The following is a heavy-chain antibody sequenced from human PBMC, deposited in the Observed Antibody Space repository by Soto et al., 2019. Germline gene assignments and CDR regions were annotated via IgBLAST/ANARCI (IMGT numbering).Heavy chain of an antibody. Sequence: EVQLLESGGGLALPGGSLRLSCAASGITFSSYAMSWIRQAPGKGLKWVSAISGSGGSTYYADSVEGRFTISRDNSKNTRYLQMNSLRAEDTAVYYCAKDLLTGTTSYYYGMDVWGQGTTVTVSS. CDR1: GITFSSYA. D-gene: IGHD1-7*01. CDR2: ISGSGGST. V-gene: IGHV3-23*01. J-gene: IGHJ6*02. CDR3: AKDLLTGTTSYYYGMDV.